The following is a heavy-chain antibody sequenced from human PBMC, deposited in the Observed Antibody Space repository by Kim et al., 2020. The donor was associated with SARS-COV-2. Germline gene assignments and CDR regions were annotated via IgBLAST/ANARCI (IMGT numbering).Heavy chain of an antibody. Sequence: SETLSLTCAVSGGSLSGYYWTWIRRPPGKGLEWIGEVNHRGSASYNPSLRSRVSISADTYKNQFSLRLNYVTAADTAVYYCARGPRTLMVVLAIPQPFMDVWGRGTTVTVSS. J-gene: IGHJ6*02. CDR2: VNHRGSA. V-gene: IGHV4-34*01. D-gene: IGHD2-21*01. CDR1: GGSLSGYY. CDR3: ARGPRTLMVVLAIPQPFMDV.